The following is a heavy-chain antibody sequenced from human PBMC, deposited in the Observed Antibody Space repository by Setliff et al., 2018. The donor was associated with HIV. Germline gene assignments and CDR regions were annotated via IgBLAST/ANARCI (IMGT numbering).Heavy chain of an antibody. D-gene: IGHD6-19*01. CDR2: IHYSGST. Sequence: PSETLSLTCSVSGGSIRSHWSWIRQPPGKGLEWVGYIHYSGSTKYNTSLKRRVTMSVDTSKNQFSLKLNSVTAADTAVYYCARVTNSGKGRFDYWGQGTLVTVSS. J-gene: IGHJ4*02. CDR1: GGSIRSH. V-gene: IGHV4-59*11. CDR3: ARVTNSGKGRFDY.